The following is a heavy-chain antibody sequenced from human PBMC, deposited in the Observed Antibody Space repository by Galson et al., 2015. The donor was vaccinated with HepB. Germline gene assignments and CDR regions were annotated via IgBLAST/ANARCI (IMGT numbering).Heavy chain of an antibody. D-gene: IGHD6-13*01. CDR2: ISWNSGSI. Sequence: SLRLSCAASGFTFDDYAMHWVRQAPGKGLEWVSGISWNSGSIGYADSVKGRFTISRDNAKNSLYLQMNSLRAEDKALYYCAKDDSSSWNYYYMDVWGKGPRSPSP. J-gene: IGHJ6*03. V-gene: IGHV3-9*01. CDR1: GFTFDDYA. CDR3: AKDDSSSWNYYYMDV.